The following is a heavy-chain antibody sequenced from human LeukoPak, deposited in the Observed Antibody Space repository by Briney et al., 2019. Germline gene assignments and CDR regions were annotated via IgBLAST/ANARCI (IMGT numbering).Heavy chain of an antibody. V-gene: IGHV3-49*04. J-gene: IGHJ4*02. D-gene: IGHD3-22*01. CDR1: GFTFGDYA. CDR3: TRLAPGLGGYYITYFDY. Sequence: GGSLRLSCTASGFTFGDYAMSWVRQAPGKGLEWVGFIRSKAYGGTTEYAASVKGRFTISRDDSKSIAYLQMNSLKTEDTAVYYCTRLAPGLGGYYITYFDYWGQGTLVTVSS. CDR2: IRSKAYGGTT.